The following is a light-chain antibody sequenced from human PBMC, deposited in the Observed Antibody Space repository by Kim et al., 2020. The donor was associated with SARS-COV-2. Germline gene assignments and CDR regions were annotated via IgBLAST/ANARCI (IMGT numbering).Light chain of an antibody. CDR2: GAS. CDR3: QQFGTSPWGFT. Sequence: GEGATLSCRASQSISSNYLAWYQQRPGQAPRLLIYGASSRATGIPDRFSGSGSGTDFTLTISRLEPEDFAVYYCQQFGTSPWGFTFGGGTKVDIK. J-gene: IGKJ4*01. CDR1: QSISSNY. V-gene: IGKV3-20*01.